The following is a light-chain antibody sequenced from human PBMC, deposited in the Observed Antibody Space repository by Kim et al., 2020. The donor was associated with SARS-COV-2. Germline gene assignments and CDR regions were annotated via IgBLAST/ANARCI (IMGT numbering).Light chain of an antibody. J-gene: IGKJ5*01. Sequence: SASVGYIVTITCRASQGIRNELGWYQQKPGKAPKRLIYAASSLQSGVPSRFSGSGSGTEFTLTISSLQPEDFSTYYGLQHNSYPLFGQGTRLEIK. CDR1: QGIRNE. CDR2: AAS. CDR3: LQHNSYPL. V-gene: IGKV1-17*01.